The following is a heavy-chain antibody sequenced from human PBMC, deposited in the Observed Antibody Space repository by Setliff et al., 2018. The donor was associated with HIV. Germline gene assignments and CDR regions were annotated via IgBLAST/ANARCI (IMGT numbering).Heavy chain of an antibody. CDR3: VRGRDTGMVRWAGGAGGDY. Sequence: PGGSLRLSCKTSGFTLTDFPMYWVRQVPGKGLEWVSLIRSSSSYIYNIDSVKGRFTISRDNAKNSLYLQMNSLRVEDTAVYYCVRGRDTGMVRWAGGAGGDYWGQGTLVTVSS. D-gene: IGHD5-18*01. V-gene: IGHV3-21*01. J-gene: IGHJ4*02. CDR1: GFTLTDFP. CDR2: IRSSSSYI.